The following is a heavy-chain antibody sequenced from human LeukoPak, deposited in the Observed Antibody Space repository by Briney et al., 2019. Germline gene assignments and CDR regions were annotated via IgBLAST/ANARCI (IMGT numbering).Heavy chain of an antibody. V-gene: IGHV3-30*04. J-gene: IGHJ1*01. CDR2: ISYDGSNK. Sequence: GGSLRLSCAASGFTFSSYVMHWVRQAPGKGLEWVAVISYDGSNKYYADSVKGRFTISRDNSKNTLYLQMNSLRAEDTAVYYCARDRRVGATTAEYFQHWGQGTLVTVSS. CDR1: GFTFSSYV. D-gene: IGHD1-26*01. CDR3: ARDRRVGATTAEYFQH.